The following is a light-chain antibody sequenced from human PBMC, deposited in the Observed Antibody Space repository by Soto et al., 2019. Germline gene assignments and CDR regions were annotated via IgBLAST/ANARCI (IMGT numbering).Light chain of an antibody. CDR2: AAS. Sequence: EIVMTQSPATLSVSPGERATLSCRASQSVSSNLAWYQQKPGQAPRLLIYAASTRATGIPARFSGSGSGTEFPLTISSLQSEDVAFYYCQQYNNWPPPLTFGGGTKVEIK. CDR1: QSVSSN. J-gene: IGKJ4*01. CDR3: QQYNNWPPPLT. V-gene: IGKV3-15*01.